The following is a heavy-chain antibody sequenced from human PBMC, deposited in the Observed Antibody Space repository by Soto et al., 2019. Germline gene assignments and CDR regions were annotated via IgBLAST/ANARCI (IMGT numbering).Heavy chain of an antibody. Sequence: SCAASVFTFSSYAISWVRQSPGKGLEWVSAISGSGGSTYYADSVKGRFTISRDNSKNTLYLQMNSLSAEDTAVYYCAKDREGGQQLVPYGMDVWGQGTTVTVSS. D-gene: IGHD6-13*01. CDR2: ISGSGGST. J-gene: IGHJ6*02. CDR3: AKDREGGQQLVPYGMDV. V-gene: IGHV3-23*01. CDR1: VFTFSSYA.